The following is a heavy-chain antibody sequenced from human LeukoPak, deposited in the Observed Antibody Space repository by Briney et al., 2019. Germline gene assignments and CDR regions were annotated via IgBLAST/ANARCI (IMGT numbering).Heavy chain of an antibody. J-gene: IGHJ4*02. V-gene: IGHV3-7*03. Sequence: GGSLRLSCAASGFTFSSYWMSWVRQAPGKGLEWVANIKQDGSEKYYVDSVKGRFTISRDNAKNSLYLQMNSLRAEDTAVYYCARDYDSSGSSIDYWGQGTLVTVSS. D-gene: IGHD3-22*01. CDR3: ARDYDSSGSSIDY. CDR1: GFTFSSYW. CDR2: IKQDGSEK.